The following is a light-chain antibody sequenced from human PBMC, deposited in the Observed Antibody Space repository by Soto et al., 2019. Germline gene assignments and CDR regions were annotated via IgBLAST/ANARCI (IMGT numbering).Light chain of an antibody. CDR2: DDS. CDR3: QVWDSSSDHYV. Sequence: SYELTHPPSVSLAPGQTSRITCGGNNIGSKSVHWYQQKPGQAPVLFVYDDSDRPSGIPERFSGSNSGNTATLTISRVEAGDEADYYCQVWDSSSDHYVFATGTKVPVL. V-gene: IGLV3-21*02. J-gene: IGLJ1*01. CDR1: NIGSKS.